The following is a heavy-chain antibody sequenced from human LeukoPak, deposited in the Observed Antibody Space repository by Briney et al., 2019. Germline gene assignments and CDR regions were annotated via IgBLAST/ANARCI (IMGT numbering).Heavy chain of an antibody. J-gene: IGHJ4*02. V-gene: IGHV3-23*01. Sequence: GGSLRLSCAASGFTFSSYAMSWVRQAPGKGLEWDSAISGSGGSTYYADSVKGRFTISRDNSKNTVYLQMNSLRAEDTALYYCASQAYSSSPSAGYWGQGTLVTVSS. CDR3: ASQAYSSSPSAGY. CDR1: GFTFSSYA. D-gene: IGHD6-6*01. CDR2: ISGSGGST.